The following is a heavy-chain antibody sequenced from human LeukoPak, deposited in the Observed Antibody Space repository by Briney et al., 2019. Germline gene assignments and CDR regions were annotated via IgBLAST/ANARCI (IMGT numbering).Heavy chain of an antibody. Sequence: GGSLRLSCAASGFTFSSDAIHWVRQAPGKGLEWVAVISYDGSNKYYADSVKGRFTISRDNAKNSLYLQMNSLRAEDTALYYCAKDIGSGWYAGIDYWGQGTLVTVSS. CDR3: AKDIGSGWYAGIDY. V-gene: IGHV3-30-3*01. CDR2: ISYDGSNK. D-gene: IGHD6-19*01. J-gene: IGHJ4*02. CDR1: GFTFSSDA.